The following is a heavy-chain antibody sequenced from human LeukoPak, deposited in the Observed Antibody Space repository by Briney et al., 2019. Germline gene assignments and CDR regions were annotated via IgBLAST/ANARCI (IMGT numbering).Heavy chain of an antibody. CDR1: GGSISSSSYY. J-gene: IGHJ3*02. CDR2: IYYSGST. CDR3: ARNGAFDI. Sequence: SETLSLTCTVSGGSISSSSYYWGWIRQPPGKGLEWSGSIYYSGSTYYNPSLKSRVTISVDTSKNQFSLKLSSVTAADTAVYYCARNGAFDIWGQGTMVTVSS. V-gene: IGHV4-39*01.